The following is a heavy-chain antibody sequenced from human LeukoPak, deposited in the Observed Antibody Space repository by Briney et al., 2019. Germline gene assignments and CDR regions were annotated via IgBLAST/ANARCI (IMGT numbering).Heavy chain of an antibody. J-gene: IGHJ4*02. Sequence: SGGSLRLSCVVSGFTFSDHFMDWVRQAPGKGLEWVGRTKNKASSYTTDYAASVKGRFTISRDDSKNSLYLQMNSLKTEDSAVYLCVRRVFGGKRYYDYWGQGALVTVSS. CDR1: GFTFSDHF. CDR3: VRRVFGGKRYYDY. V-gene: IGHV3-72*01. D-gene: IGHD2-15*01. CDR2: TKNKASSYTT.